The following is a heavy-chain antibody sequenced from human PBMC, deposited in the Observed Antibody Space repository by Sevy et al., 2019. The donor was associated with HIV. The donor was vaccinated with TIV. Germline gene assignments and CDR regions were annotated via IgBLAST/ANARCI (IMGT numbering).Heavy chain of an antibody. J-gene: IGHJ4*02. Sequence: WGSLRLSCAASGFTFSSYAMSWVRQAPGKGLEWVSTFSFGCGKINYADSVKGRFTISRDNSENTLYLQMNSLRAEDTAVYYCVREGCSKPHDYWGQGTLVTVSS. V-gene: IGHV3-23*01. CDR2: FSFGCGKI. CDR3: VREGCSKPHDY. D-gene: IGHD2-2*01. CDR1: GFTFSSYA.